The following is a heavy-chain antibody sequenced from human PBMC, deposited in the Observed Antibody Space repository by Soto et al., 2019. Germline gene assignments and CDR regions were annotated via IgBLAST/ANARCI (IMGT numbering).Heavy chain of an antibody. CDR2: INAGNGNT. D-gene: IGHD2-21*02. V-gene: IGHV1-3*01. CDR3: ARSIVVVTALDY. CDR1: GYTFTSYA. J-gene: IGHJ4*02. Sequence: QVQLVQSGAEVKKPGASVKVSCKASGYTFTSYAMHWVRQAPGQRLEWMGWINAGNGNTKYSQKFQGRVTITRDTSASAAYMELRRLRSEDTALYYCARSIVVVTALDYWGQGTLVTVSS.